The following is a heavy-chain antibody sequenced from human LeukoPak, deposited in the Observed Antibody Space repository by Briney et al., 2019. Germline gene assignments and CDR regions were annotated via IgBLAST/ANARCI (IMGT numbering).Heavy chain of an antibody. V-gene: IGHV1-24*01. CDR2: FDPEDGET. CDR1: GYTLTELS. D-gene: IGHD6-13*01. CDR3: ATPGIAAAGNNWFDP. Sequence: ASVKVSCKVSGYTLTELSMHWVRQAPGKGLEWMGGFDPEDGETIYAQKFQGRVTMTEDTSTDTAYMELSSLRSEDTAVYYRATPGIAAAGNNWFDPWGQGTLVTVSS. J-gene: IGHJ5*02.